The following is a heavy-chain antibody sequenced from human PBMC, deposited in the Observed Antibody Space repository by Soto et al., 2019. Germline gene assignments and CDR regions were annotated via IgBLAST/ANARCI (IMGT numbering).Heavy chain of an antibody. CDR1: GGTFSSYA. D-gene: IGHD3-22*01. Sequence: SVKVSCKASGGTFSSYAISWVRHAPGQGLEWMGGIIPIFGTANYAQKFQGRVTITADESTSTAYMELSSLRSEDTAVYHCAREIPLDYYDSSGEGGMDVWGQGTTVTVSS. V-gene: IGHV1-69*13. CDR3: AREIPLDYYDSSGEGGMDV. CDR2: IIPIFGTA. J-gene: IGHJ6*02.